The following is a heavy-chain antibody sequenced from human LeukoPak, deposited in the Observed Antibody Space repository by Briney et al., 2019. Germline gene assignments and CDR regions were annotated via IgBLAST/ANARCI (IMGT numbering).Heavy chain of an antibody. V-gene: IGHV4-34*01. Sequence: SGTLSLTCAVYGGSFSGYYWSWIRQPPGKGLEWIGEINHSGSTNYNPSLKSRVTISVDTSKNQFSLKLSSVTAADTAVYYCARERNYCSSTSCYGFFDYWGQGTLVTVSS. CDR2: INHSGST. D-gene: IGHD2-2*01. J-gene: IGHJ4*02. CDR3: ARERNYCSSTSCYGFFDY. CDR1: GGSFSGYY.